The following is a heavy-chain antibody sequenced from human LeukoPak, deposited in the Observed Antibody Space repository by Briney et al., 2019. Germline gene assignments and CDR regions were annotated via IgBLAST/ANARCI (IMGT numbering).Heavy chain of an antibody. V-gene: IGHV4-59*08. D-gene: IGHD3-3*01. CDR3: ARQGGVWSGYVYYFDY. J-gene: IGHJ4*02. CDR2: NYYSGST. CDR1: GGSISSYY. Sequence: SETLSLTCTVSGGSISSYYWSWLRQPPGKGLEWSGYNYYSGSTNYNPSLKSRVTISVDTSKNQFSLKLSSVAAADTAVYYCARQGGVWSGYVYYFDYWGQGTLVTVSS.